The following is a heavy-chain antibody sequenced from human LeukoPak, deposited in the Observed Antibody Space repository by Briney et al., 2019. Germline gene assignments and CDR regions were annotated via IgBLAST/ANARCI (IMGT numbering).Heavy chain of an antibody. CDR3: ARESYSGSHSWFDP. J-gene: IGHJ5*02. CDR1: GFTFSSYW. CDR2: INTDGSST. Sequence: GGSLRLSCAASGFTFSSYWMHWVRQAPGKGLVWVSRINTDGSSTSYADSVKGRFTISRDNAKNTLYLQMNNLRAEDTAVYYCARESYSGSHSWFDPWGQGTLVTVSS. V-gene: IGHV3-74*01. D-gene: IGHD1-26*01.